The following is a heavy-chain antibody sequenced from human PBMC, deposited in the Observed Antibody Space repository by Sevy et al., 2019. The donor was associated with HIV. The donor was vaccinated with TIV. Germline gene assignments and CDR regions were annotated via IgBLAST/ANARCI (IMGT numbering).Heavy chain of an antibody. Sequence: GGYLRLSCAASGFTFSSYGMHWVRQAPGKGLEWVAVIWYDGSNKYYADSVKGRFTISRDNSKNTLYLQMNSLRAEDTAVYYCARDPYDSSGYYLVGDYWGQGTLVTVSS. CDR3: ARDPYDSSGYYLVGDY. V-gene: IGHV3-33*01. J-gene: IGHJ4*02. CDR1: GFTFSSYG. D-gene: IGHD3-22*01. CDR2: IWYDGSNK.